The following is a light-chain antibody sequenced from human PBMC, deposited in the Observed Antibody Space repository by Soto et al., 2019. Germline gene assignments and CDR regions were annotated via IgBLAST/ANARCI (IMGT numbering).Light chain of an antibody. J-gene: IGLJ1*01. CDR3: QSYDSSLSGYV. CDR2: SNS. CDR1: SSNIGAGYD. Sequence: QSVLTQPPSVSGAPGQRVTISCTGSSSNIGAGYDVHWYQQLPGTAPKLLIYSNSNRPSGVPYRFSGSKSGTSASLAITGLQAEDEADYYCQSYDSSLSGYVFGTGTKVTVL. V-gene: IGLV1-40*01.